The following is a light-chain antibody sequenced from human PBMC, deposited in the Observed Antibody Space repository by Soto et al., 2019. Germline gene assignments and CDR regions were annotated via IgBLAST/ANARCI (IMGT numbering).Light chain of an antibody. J-gene: IGKJ2*01. CDR1: QSVLYSSNNNNY. CDR2: AAS. V-gene: IGKV4-1*01. CDR3: KVRECPLYT. Sequence: DIVMTQSPDSLAVSLGEGATINCRSSQSVLYSSNNNNYLAWYQQKPGKAPKLLIYAASSLQIGVPSMFICSGSGTDFTLTISSLQAEDGIRDCCKVRECPLYTF.